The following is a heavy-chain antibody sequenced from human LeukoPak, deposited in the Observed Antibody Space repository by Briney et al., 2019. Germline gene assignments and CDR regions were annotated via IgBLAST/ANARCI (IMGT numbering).Heavy chain of an antibody. V-gene: IGHV4-34*01. CDR1: GGSFSGYS. J-gene: IGHJ6*02. CDR3: AKKKVDVVGNQYYYYYGLDV. Sequence: KSSETLSFTCAFYGGSFSGYSLTWIRQPPGKGLEWIGEINHSGINHFNPSLKSRVTISADTSKKQVFLNLSAVTAADTAVYYCAKKKVDVVGNQYYYYYGLDVWGQGTTVTVSS. CDR2: INHSGIN. D-gene: IGHD2-21*01.